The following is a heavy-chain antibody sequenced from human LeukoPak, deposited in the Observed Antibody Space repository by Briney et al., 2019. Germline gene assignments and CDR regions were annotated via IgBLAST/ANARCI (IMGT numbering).Heavy chain of an antibody. J-gene: IGHJ4*02. D-gene: IGHD3-22*01. CDR1: GGSISSSSYF. Sequence: SETLSLTCSVSGGSISSSSYFWGWTRQPPGRGLEWIASVHSSGSRYCNPSLKSRVTISIDTSKSQFSLKLSSVTAADTAVYYCARHGHLTYSRYDSSGYYFDYWGQGTLVTVSS. CDR2: VHSSGSR. CDR3: ARHGHLTYSRYDSSGYYFDY. V-gene: IGHV4-39*01.